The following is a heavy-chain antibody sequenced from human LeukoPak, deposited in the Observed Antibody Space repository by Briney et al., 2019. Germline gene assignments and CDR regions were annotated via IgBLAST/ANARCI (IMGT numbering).Heavy chain of an antibody. CDR3: AREGGYSSSWLP. Sequence: PSETLSLTCAVYGGSFSGYYWSWIRQPPGKELEWIGEINHSGSTNYNPSLKSRVTISVDTSKNQFSLKLSSVTAADTAVYYCAREGGYSSSWLPWGQGTLVTVSS. V-gene: IGHV4-34*01. CDR1: GGSFSGYY. J-gene: IGHJ5*02. CDR2: INHSGST. D-gene: IGHD6-13*01.